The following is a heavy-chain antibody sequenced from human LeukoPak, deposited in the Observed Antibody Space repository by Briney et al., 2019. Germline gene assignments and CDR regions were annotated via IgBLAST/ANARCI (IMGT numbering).Heavy chain of an antibody. CDR3: ARDAGTVTVTVFIDY. J-gene: IGHJ4*02. Sequence: ASVKVSCKASGYSFTSYGITWVRQAPGQGLEWMGWISAYNGNTKYAQNLQGRVTMTTDTSTSTAYMELRSLRSDDTAVYYCARDAGTVTVTVFIDYWGQGTLVTVSS. D-gene: IGHD4-17*01. CDR1: GYSFTSYG. V-gene: IGHV1-18*01. CDR2: ISAYNGNT.